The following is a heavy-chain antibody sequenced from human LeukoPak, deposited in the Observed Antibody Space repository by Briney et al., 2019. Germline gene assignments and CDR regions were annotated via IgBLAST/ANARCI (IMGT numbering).Heavy chain of an antibody. Sequence: PSETLSLTCTVSGDSISSDRLYWTWIRQSAGKGLEWIGRIYVSGNTHYNPSLKSRVTISVDTSKSLFFLELKSVTAADTAVYYCARDDFERDFDIWGQGTMVTVSS. V-gene: IGHV4-61*02. CDR2: IYVSGNT. CDR1: GDSISSDRLY. CDR3: ARDDFERDFDI. D-gene: IGHD2-21*02. J-gene: IGHJ3*02.